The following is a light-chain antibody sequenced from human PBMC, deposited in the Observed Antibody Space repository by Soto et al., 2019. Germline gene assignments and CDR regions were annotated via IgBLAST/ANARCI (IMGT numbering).Light chain of an antibody. Sequence: NDLTQSPATLSLSPGERATLSCRASQSVSSYLAWYQQKPGQAPRLLIYDASSRPTDIPARFSGSGSGTDFTLTISSLEPEDFALYYCQQRSNWPITCGQGTRWRL. J-gene: IGKJ5*01. CDR3: QQRSNWPIT. CDR1: QSVSSY. CDR2: DAS. V-gene: IGKV3-11*01.